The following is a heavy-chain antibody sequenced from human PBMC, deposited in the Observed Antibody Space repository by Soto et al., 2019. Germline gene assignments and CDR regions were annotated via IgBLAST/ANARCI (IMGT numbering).Heavy chain of an antibody. D-gene: IGHD2-15*01. CDR3: ASEDCRNTNCLKGFDY. J-gene: IGHJ4*02. Sequence: AASVKVSCKTSGYTFTDYYIHWVRQAPGQGFEWGGGINPKSGGPKYVPKFQGRVTVTRDTSTSTAYMELNRLTSDDTAVYYCASEDCRNTNCLKGFDYWGQGTLVTVSS. CDR2: INPKSGGP. CDR1: GYTFTDYY. V-gene: IGHV1-2*02.